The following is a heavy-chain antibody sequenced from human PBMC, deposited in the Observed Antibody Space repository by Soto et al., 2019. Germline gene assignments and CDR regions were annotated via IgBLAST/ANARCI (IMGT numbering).Heavy chain of an antibody. J-gene: IGHJ6*03. D-gene: IGHD2-21*01. CDR1: GFPFSNYG. V-gene: IGHV3-33*01. Sequence: QMQLVGSGGGVVQPGTSLRLSCAASGFPFSNYGIHWVRQAPGKGLEWVAIIGTDGNNKYYADSVKGRFPISRDKAKNTIYLQMNSLNVEDTAVYYCARDGWGYWGGTSCSYIDFWGKGTTVTVSS. CDR3: ARDGWGYWGGTSCSYIDF. CDR2: IGTDGNNK.